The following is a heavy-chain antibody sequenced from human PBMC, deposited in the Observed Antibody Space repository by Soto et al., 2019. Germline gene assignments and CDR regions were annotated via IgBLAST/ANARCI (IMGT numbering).Heavy chain of an antibody. CDR2: IYHSGST. D-gene: IGHD1-26*01. CDR3: ARDPARGGGSYLGYFDY. V-gene: IGHV4-30-2*01. CDR1: GGSISGSY. J-gene: IGHJ4*02. Sequence: PSETLSLTCTVSGGSISGSYWSWIRQPPGKGLEWIGYIYHSGSTYYNPSLKSRVTISVDRSKNQFSLKLSSVTAADTAVYYCARDPARGGGSYLGYFDYWGQGTPVTVSS.